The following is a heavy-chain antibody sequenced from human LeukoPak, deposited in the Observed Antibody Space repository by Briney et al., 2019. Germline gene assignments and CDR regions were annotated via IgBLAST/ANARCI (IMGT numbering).Heavy chain of an antibody. J-gene: IGHJ1*01. CDR3: ATYSILNAREFRY. Sequence: GSLRLSCATSEFTFSAYAMNWVRQAPGKGLEWVGYISPTGSTMFYAGSVKGRFTISRDNAKNSVYLQMNSLGADDTAVYYCATYSILNAREFRYWGQGTLVTVTS. V-gene: IGHV3-48*04. CDR1: EFTFSAYA. D-gene: IGHD4-11*01. CDR2: ISPTGSTM.